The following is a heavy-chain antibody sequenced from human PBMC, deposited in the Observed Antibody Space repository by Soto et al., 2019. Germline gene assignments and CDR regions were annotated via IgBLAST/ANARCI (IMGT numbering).Heavy chain of an antibody. J-gene: IGHJ4*02. D-gene: IGHD3-22*01. CDR1: GFTFSSYW. Sequence: EVQLVESGGGLVQPGGSLRLSCAASGFTFSSYWMHWVRQAPGKGLVWVSRIKSDGSGTSYADSVTGRLPISRDHPKNTLYLQMNSLRAKDTAVYYCARGDGDYYDGNGYLGRHWGQGTLVTVSP. V-gene: IGHV3-74*01. CDR2: IKSDGSGT. CDR3: ARGDGDYYDGNGYLGRH.